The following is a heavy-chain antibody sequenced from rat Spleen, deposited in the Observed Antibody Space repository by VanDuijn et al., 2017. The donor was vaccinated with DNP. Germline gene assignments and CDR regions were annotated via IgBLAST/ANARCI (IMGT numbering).Heavy chain of an antibody. CDR1: GYSITSHY. D-gene: IGHD4-3*01. CDR3: VRWNSGHFDY. J-gene: IGHJ2*01. V-gene: IGHV3-1*01. CDR2: ISYSGRT. Sequence: EVQLQESGSGLVKPSQSLSLTCSVTGYSITSHYWGWIRKFPGNKMEYIGHISYSGRTDYNPSLKSRISITRDTSRNHFFLHLISVTTEDMATYYCVRWNSGHFDYWGQGVMVTVSS.